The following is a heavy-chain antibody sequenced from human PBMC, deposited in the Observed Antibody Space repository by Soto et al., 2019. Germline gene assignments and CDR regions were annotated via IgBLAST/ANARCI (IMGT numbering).Heavy chain of an antibody. Sequence: QVQLVQSGAEVKKPGASVKVSCKASGYTFTSYGIRWVRQAPGQVLEWMGWISDYNGNTNYAQKPQGRVTMTPDTSTSTAYMELRSLRSDDTAVYYCARAFYYGGWNYFDYWGQGTLVTVSS. D-gene: IGHD3-10*01. V-gene: IGHV1-18*01. CDR1: GYTFTSYG. J-gene: IGHJ4*02. CDR3: ARAFYYGGWNYFDY. CDR2: ISDYNGNT.